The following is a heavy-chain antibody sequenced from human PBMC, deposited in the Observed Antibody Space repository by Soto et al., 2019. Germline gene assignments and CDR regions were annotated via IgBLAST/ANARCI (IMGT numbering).Heavy chain of an antibody. Sequence: QVQLVQSGAEVKKPGASVKVSCKASGYTFTNYAMHWVRQAPGQRLEWMGWINTGKGNTKYSQKFQGRVTITRDTSASTADMELSSLRSEDTAMYYCARAGDSWSAANCYVIDYWGQGTLVTVAS. J-gene: IGHJ4*02. CDR3: ARAGDSWSAANCYVIDY. CDR2: INTGKGNT. CDR1: GYTFTNYA. V-gene: IGHV1-3*04. D-gene: IGHD2-2*01.